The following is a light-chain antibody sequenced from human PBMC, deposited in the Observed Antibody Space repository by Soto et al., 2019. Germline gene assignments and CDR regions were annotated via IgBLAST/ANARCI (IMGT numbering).Light chain of an antibody. V-gene: IGKV3-15*01. Sequence: EIVMTHSPATLSVSPWERATLSCRASQSVTANLAWYQQKPGQAPRLLIYTTSTRATGIPARFSGSGSGAEFTLTISGLQSEDSAVYYCQHYNNWPLTFGGGTKVDIK. J-gene: IGKJ4*01. CDR2: TTS. CDR3: QHYNNWPLT. CDR1: QSVTAN.